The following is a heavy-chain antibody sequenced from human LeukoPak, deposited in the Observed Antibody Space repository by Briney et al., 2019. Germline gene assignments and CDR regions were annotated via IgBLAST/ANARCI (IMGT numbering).Heavy chain of an antibody. D-gene: IGHD1-26*01. CDR3: ARGGGAPPSTFDY. V-gene: IGHV4-61*02. Sequence: KPSETLSLTCTVSGGSISSGSYYWSWIRQPAGKGLEWIGRIYTSGSTNYNPSLKSRVTVSVDTSKNQFSLKLSSVTAADTAVYYCARGGGAPPSTFDYWGQGTLVTVSS. CDR2: IYTSGST. CDR1: GGSISSGSYY. J-gene: IGHJ4*02.